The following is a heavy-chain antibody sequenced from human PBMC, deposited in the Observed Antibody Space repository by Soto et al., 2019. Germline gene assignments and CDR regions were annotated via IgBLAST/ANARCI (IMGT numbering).Heavy chain of an antibody. CDR2: ISSSSSYI. J-gene: IGHJ3*02. CDR3: ARELCQSGGSCYRADAFDI. V-gene: IGHV3-21*01. CDR1: GFTFSSYS. D-gene: IGHD2-15*01. Sequence: EVQLVESGGGLVKPGGSLRLSCAASGFTFSSYSMNWVRQAPGKGLEWVSSISSSSSYIYYADSVKGRFTISRDNAKNSLNLQMNSLRAEDTAVYYCARELCQSGGSCYRADAFDIWGQGTMVTVSS.